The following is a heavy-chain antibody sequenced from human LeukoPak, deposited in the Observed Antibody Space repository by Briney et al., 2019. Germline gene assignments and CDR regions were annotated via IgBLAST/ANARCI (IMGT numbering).Heavy chain of an antibody. CDR1: CSGSICSC. CDR3: ARRGTGSGELDP. CDR2: IFSSDSDT. D-gene: IGHD3-3*01. Sequence: AASMMSSSYTACSGSICSCIWRGLQMPGEGLEWMGMIFSSDSDTRYSPSLQGQVTISADKSITTPYLQWNSLYSSDTAVYYCARRGTGSGELDPWGQGTLVTVSS. J-gene: IGHJ5*02. V-gene: IGHV5-51*01.